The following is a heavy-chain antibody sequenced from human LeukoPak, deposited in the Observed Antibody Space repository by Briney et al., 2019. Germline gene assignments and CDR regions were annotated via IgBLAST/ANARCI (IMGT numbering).Heavy chain of an antibody. CDR1: GFSSGDYA. Sequence: GGSLRLSCTASGFSSGDYAMSWVRQAPGKGLEWVGFIRSKAYGRTGEYAGAGKGRFTISRDDSKSIAYLQMNSLKTEDTAVYYLTRVPIRTVTLVIVVRGQDVFDIWGQGTMVTVSS. CDR2: IRSKAYGRTG. CDR3: TRVPIRTVTLVIVVRGQDVFDI. D-gene: IGHD3-22*01. J-gene: IGHJ3*02. V-gene: IGHV3-49*04.